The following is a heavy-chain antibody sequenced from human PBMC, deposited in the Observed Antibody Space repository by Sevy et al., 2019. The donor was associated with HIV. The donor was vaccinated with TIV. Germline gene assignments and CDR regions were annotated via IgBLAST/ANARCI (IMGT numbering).Heavy chain of an antibody. CDR3: ASKGGSRPNDAFDT. CDR2: IRSKADDGTA. V-gene: IGHV3-15*07. J-gene: IGHJ3*02. D-gene: IGHD3-10*01. Sequence: GGSLRLSCAASGFSFINAWMNWVRQAPGKGLEWVGRIRSKADDGTADYAAPVKGRFIISRDDSENTLYLQMNSLRVEDTAVYYCASKGGSRPNDAFDTWGQGTMVTVSS. CDR1: GFSFINAW.